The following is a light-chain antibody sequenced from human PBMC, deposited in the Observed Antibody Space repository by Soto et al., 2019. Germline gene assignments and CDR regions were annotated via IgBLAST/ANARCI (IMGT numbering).Light chain of an antibody. CDR3: QQYVTSPWA. J-gene: IGKJ1*01. CDR2: VAS. Sequence: DIGWTQSPGTLSLSPGGRATLSCRSSLSVSSRFFAWYQQNTGQDPRRLIYVASTRAPGTTDRFSGSRSGTDITSTISRLEPEDYAVYYCQQYVTSPWAFGQGTNVAIE. CDR1: LSVSSRF. V-gene: IGKV3-20*01.